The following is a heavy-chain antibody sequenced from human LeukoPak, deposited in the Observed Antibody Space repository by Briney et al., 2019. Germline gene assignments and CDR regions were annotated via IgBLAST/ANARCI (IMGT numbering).Heavy chain of an antibody. CDR2: INSDGSDT. J-gene: IGHJ4*02. CDR3: VRGNSGPDD. D-gene: IGHD4-23*01. Sequence: PGGSLRLSCAASGFTFSNFWMHWVRHAPGKGLVWVSRINSDGSDTVYADSVKGRFTVSRDNAKNTVALQMNSLRAEDTAMYYCVRGNSGPDDWGQGTLVTVSS. CDR1: GFTFSNFW. V-gene: IGHV3-74*01.